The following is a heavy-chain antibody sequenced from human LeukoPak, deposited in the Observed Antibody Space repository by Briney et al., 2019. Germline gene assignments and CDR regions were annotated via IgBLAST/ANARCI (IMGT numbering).Heavy chain of an antibody. Sequence: GGSLRRSCAASGFTFSSYGMHWVRQAPGKGLEWVAVIWYDGSNKYYADSVKGRFTIFRDNSKNTLYLQMNSLRAEDTAVYYCARDSRRYCSSTSCYGTFDYWGQGTLVTVSS. CDR2: IWYDGSNK. CDR1: GFTFSSYG. J-gene: IGHJ4*02. D-gene: IGHD2-2*01. CDR3: ARDSRRYCSSTSCYGTFDY. V-gene: IGHV3-33*01.